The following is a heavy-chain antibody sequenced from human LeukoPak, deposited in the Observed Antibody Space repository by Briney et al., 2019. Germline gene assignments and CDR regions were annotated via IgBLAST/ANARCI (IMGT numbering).Heavy chain of an antibody. V-gene: IGHV1-46*01. Sequence: ASVKVSCKASGYTFTSYYMHWVRQAPGQGLEWMGIINPSGGSTSYAQKFQGRVTMTRDMSTSTVYMELSSLRSEDTAVYYCARGEKMLAYCGGDCYRRQFDYWGQGTLVTVSS. CDR1: GYTFTSYY. CDR2: INPSGGST. J-gene: IGHJ4*02. D-gene: IGHD2-21*02. CDR3: ARGEKMLAYCGGDCYRRQFDY.